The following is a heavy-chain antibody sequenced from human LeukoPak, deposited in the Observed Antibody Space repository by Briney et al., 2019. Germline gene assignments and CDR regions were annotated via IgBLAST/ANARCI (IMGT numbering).Heavy chain of an antibody. J-gene: IGHJ6*02. CDR3: AILIYGSGRRLSDV. CDR2: ISYDGSNK. CDR1: GFTFSSYA. D-gene: IGHD3-10*01. Sequence: GRSLRLSCAASGFTFSSYAMHWVRQAPGKGLEWVAVISYDGSNKYYADSVKGRFTISRGNSKNTLYLQMYSLRAEDTAVYYCAILIYGSGRRLSDVWGQGTTVTVSS. V-gene: IGHV3-30-3*01.